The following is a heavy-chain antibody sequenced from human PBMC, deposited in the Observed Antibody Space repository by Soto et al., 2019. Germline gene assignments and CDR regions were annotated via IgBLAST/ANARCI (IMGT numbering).Heavy chain of an antibody. CDR2: ISGTGGST. V-gene: IGHV3-23*01. CDR1: GGTFSSYG. CDR3: ARGSCSTTSCSRGYFDF. Sequence: GGSLRLSWAASGGTFSSYGGSWVRQAPGKGLEWVSAISGTGGSTYYAASVKGRFTISRDNSKNTLYLQLNSLRAEDTAVYYCARGSCSTTSCSRGYFDFWGQGTLVTVSS. J-gene: IGHJ4*02. D-gene: IGHD2-2*01.